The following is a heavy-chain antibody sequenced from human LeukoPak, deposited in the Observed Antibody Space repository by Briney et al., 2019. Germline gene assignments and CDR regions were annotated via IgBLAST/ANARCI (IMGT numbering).Heavy chain of an antibody. V-gene: IGHV1-24*01. J-gene: IGHJ6*02. CDR2: FDPEDGET. CDR1: GYTLTELS. CDR3: ARRGAYYYYYGMDV. Sequence: ASVNVSCKVSGYTLTELSMHWVRQAPGKGLEWMGGFDPEDGETIYAQKFQGRVTMTRDTSTSTVYMELSSLRSEDTAVYYCARRGAYYYYYGMDVWGQGTTVTVSS. D-gene: IGHD3-16*01.